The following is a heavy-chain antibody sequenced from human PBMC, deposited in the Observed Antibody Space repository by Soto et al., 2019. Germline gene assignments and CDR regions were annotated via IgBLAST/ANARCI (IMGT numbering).Heavy chain of an antibody. Sequence: PGGSLRLSCAASGFTFNTYWMAWVRQAPGKGLEWVANIRQDGNEKNYVDSVKGRFTISRDNAQNTLFLQLNSLRADDTAVYYCARGYCSSGFCFPGAFAFWGQGSWVTVSS. CDR3: ARGYCSSGFCFPGAFAF. J-gene: IGHJ3*01. CDR2: IRQDGNEK. D-gene: IGHD2-2*01. CDR1: GFTFNTYW. V-gene: IGHV3-7*01.